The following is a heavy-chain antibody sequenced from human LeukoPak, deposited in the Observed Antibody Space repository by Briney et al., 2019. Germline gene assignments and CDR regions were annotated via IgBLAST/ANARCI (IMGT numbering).Heavy chain of an antibody. V-gene: IGHV4-4*02. Sequence: SGTLSLTCAVSGGSISSSNWWSWARPPPGKGLEWIGEIYHSGGTNYNPSLKSRVTISVDTSKNQFSLKLSSVTAADTAVYYCARSEGYDSPLGYYYYMDVWGKGTTVTVSS. CDR3: ARSEGYDSPLGYYYYMDV. D-gene: IGHD3-3*01. CDR2: IYHSGGT. CDR1: GGSISSSNW. J-gene: IGHJ6*03.